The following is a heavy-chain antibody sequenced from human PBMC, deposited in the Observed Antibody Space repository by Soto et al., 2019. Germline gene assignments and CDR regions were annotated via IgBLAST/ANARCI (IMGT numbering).Heavy chain of an antibody. D-gene: IGHD3-22*01. CDR2: IYHSGST. Sequence: SETLSLTCAVSGGSICSGGYAWSWIRQPPGKGLEWIGYIYHSGSTYYNPSLKSRVTISVDRSKNQFSLKLSSVTAADTAVYYCARDRRITMIDHYYYYGMDVWGQGTTVTVSS. CDR1: GGSICSGGYA. CDR3: ARDRRITMIDHYYYYGMDV. V-gene: IGHV4-30-2*01. J-gene: IGHJ6*02.